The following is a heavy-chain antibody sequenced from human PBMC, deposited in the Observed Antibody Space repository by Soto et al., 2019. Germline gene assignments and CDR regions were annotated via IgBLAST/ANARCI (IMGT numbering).Heavy chain of an antibody. J-gene: IGHJ4*02. CDR2: IYYSGST. CDR3: AREEYYDSSGYLDY. CDR1: GGSISSGDYY. Sequence: SETLSLTCTVSGGSISSGDYYWSWIRQPPGKGLEWIGYIYYSGSTYYNPSLKSRVTISVDTSKNQFSLKLSSVTAADTAVYYCAREEYYDSSGYLDYWGQGTLVTVSS. D-gene: IGHD3-22*01. V-gene: IGHV4-30-4*01.